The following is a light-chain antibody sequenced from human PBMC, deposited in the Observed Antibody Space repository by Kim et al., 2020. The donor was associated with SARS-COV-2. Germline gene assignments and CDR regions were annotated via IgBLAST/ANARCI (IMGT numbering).Light chain of an antibody. Sequence: GQSVTIPCTGTSSAVGGYKYVSWYQQHPGKPPKLMIYEVNKRPSGVPNRFSGSKSGNTAFLTVSGLQAEDEADYYCGSYGGSNNLVFGGGTQLTVL. CDR1: SSAVGGYKY. CDR2: EVN. J-gene: IGLJ3*02. V-gene: IGLV2-8*01. CDR3: GSYGGSNNLV.